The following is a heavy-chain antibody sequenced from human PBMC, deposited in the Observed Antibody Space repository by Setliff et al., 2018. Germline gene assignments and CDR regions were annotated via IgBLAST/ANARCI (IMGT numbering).Heavy chain of an antibody. CDR3: AREKSTHLVGATRLYYYYMDV. D-gene: IGHD1-26*01. V-gene: IGHV3-23*01. CDR2: ISGSGVST. Sequence: LRLSCTASGFTFGDYAMSWVRQAPGKGLEWVSAISGSGVSTYYADSVKGRFTISRDNSKNTLYLQMNSLRAEDTAVYYCAREKSTHLVGATRLYYYYMDVWGKGTTVTVS. J-gene: IGHJ6*03. CDR1: GFTFGDYA.